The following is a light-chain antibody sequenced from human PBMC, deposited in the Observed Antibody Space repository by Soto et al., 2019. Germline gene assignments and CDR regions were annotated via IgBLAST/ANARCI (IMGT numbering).Light chain of an antibody. V-gene: IGLV2-23*02. CDR2: DVS. CDR1: SSDVGSYNL. Sequence: QSALTQPASVSGSPGQSITISCTGTSSDVGSYNLVSWYQQHPGKAPKLMIYDVSKRPSGVSNRFSGSGSGNTASLTISGLQAEDEADYYCCSFAGSSTVVFGGGTKVTVL. J-gene: IGLJ2*01. CDR3: CSFAGSSTVV.